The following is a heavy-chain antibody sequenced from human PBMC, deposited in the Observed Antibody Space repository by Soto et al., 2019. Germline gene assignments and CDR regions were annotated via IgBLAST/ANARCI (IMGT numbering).Heavy chain of an antibody. CDR3: AKSKYCTNGVCSANPFDY. J-gene: IGHJ4*02. V-gene: IGHV3-48*01. D-gene: IGHD2-8*01. Sequence: PGGSLRLSCAASGFTFSSYSMNWVRQAPGKGLEWVSYISSSSSTIYYADSVKGRFTISRDNAKNSLYLQMNSLRAEDTAVYYCAKSKYCTNGVCSANPFDYWGQGTLVTVSS. CDR2: ISSSSSTI. CDR1: GFTFSSYS.